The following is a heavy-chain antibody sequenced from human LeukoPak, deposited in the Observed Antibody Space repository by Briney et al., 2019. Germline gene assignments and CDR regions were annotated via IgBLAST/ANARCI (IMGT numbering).Heavy chain of an antibody. CDR2: IYYSGST. J-gene: IGHJ5*02. Sequence: PSQTLSLTCTVSGGSISSGDYYWSWIRQPPGKGLEWIGYIYYSGSTYYNPSLKSRVTISVDTSKHQFSLKLSSVTAADTAVYYCARDVGSSGWYGGFTVAWGQGTLVTVSS. D-gene: IGHD6-19*01. V-gene: IGHV4-30-4*08. CDR3: ARDVGSSGWYGGFTVA. CDR1: GGSISSGDYY.